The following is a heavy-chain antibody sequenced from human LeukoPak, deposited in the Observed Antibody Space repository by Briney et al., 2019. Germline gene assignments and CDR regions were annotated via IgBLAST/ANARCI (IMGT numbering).Heavy chain of an antibody. V-gene: IGHV4-34*01. D-gene: IGHD3-22*01. J-gene: IGHJ5*01. Sequence: SETLSLTCAVYGGSFSDYYWNWIRQPPGKGLEWIGEINHSGSTNYNPSLKSRVTMSVDTFKNQFSLTLSSVTAADTAVYYWARVRAFETRGYYLGSGGHEPLAPVSS. CDR3: ARVRAFETRGYYLGS. CDR1: GGSFSDYY. CDR2: INHSGST.